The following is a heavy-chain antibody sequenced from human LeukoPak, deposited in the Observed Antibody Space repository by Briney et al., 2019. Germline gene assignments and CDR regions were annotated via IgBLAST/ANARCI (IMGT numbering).Heavy chain of an antibody. CDR3: ARTAGRTFDY. Sequence: ASVKVSCKASGYIFTDYYMHWVRQAPGQELGWMGRINPNSGGTNYAQKFQGRVTMTRDTSTSTVYMELSSLRSEDTAVYYCARTAGRTFDYWGQGTLVTVSS. CDR1: GYIFTDYY. D-gene: IGHD6-6*01. V-gene: IGHV1/OR15-1*04. J-gene: IGHJ4*02. CDR2: INPNSGGT.